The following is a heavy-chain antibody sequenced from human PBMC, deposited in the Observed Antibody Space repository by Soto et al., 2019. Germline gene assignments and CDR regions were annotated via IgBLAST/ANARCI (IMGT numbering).Heavy chain of an antibody. CDR1: GFSFSDNL. CDR2: INPDNGNT. Sequence: QVQLVQSGAEVRKPGASVNISCRASGFSFSDNLINWVRQAPGQSLEWMGWINPDNGNTRTSQTFQGRVTISRHSSASIAYVEVSDLTSEDTAAYYCARDILSVGPRANDAFDVWGQGTVVTVSA. J-gene: IGHJ3*01. D-gene: IGHD2-8*02. CDR3: ARDILSVGPRANDAFDV. V-gene: IGHV1-3*01.